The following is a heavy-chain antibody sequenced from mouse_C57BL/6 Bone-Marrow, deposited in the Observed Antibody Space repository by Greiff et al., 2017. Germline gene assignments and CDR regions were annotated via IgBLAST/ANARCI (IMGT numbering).Heavy chain of an antibody. J-gene: IGHJ4*01. CDR3: AREYYDSYFYAMDY. Sequence: LEESGAELVRPGASVKLSCKASGYTFTDYYINWVKQRPGQGLEWIARIYPGSGNTYYNEKFKGKATLTAEKSSSTAYMQLSSLTSEDSAVYFWAREYYDSYFYAMDYWGQGTSVTVSS. V-gene: IGHV1-76*01. D-gene: IGHD2-4*01. CDR2: IYPGSGNT. CDR1: GYTFTDYY.